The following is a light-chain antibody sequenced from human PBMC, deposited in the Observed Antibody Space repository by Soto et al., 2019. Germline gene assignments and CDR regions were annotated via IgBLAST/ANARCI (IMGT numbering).Light chain of an antibody. CDR2: DAS. J-gene: IGKJ1*01. CDR3: QQYLITPWT. V-gene: IGKV3-11*01. CDR1: QSVSNY. Sequence: EIVLTQSPATVSLTPGERATLSCRASQSVSNYLAWYQHKPGQAPRLLIYDASKRATGIPARFSGSGSGTDFTLTIGRLEPEDFAVYYCQQYLITPWTFGQGTKVDIK.